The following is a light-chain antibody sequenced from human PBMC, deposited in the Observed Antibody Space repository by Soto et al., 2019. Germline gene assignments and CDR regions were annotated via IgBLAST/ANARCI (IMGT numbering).Light chain of an antibody. CDR3: QQYYSTPRT. J-gene: IGKJ1*01. CDR1: QSVLYSSNNKNY. CDR2: WAS. V-gene: IGKV4-1*01. Sequence: DIVMTQSPDSLAVSLGERATINCKSSQSVLYSSNNKNYLAWYQQKPGQPPKLLIYWASTRGSGVPDRVSGSRSGTDFTLTISSLQAEDVAVYYCQQYYSTPRTFGQGTKVEIK.